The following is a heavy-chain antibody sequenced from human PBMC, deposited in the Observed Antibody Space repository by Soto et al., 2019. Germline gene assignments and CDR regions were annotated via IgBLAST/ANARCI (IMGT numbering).Heavy chain of an antibody. J-gene: IGHJ5*02. V-gene: IGHV4-61*08. Sequence: PSETLSLTCSVSGDSVSSGAYYWSWIRQPPGKGPEWIGYVYYSGSTSYNPSLETGVTISVDTSKNQFSLKLTSVTPADTAIYYCARVKRSTSRLDPWGQGTLVTVSS. CDR3: ARVKRSTSRLDP. D-gene: IGHD1-26*01. CDR1: GDSVSSGAYY. CDR2: VYYSGST.